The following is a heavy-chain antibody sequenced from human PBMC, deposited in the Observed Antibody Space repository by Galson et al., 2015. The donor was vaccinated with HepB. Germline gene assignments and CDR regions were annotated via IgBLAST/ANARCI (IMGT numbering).Heavy chain of an antibody. D-gene: IGHD3-9*01. Sequence: SVKVSCKASGGTFSSYAISWVRQAPGQGLEWMGGIIPIFGTANYAQKFQGRVTITADESTSTAYMELSSLRSEDTAVYYCARGGSRYFDWLLNNPFDYWGQGTLVTVSS. CDR1: GGTFSSYA. CDR3: ARGGSRYFDWLLNNPFDY. V-gene: IGHV1-69*13. J-gene: IGHJ4*02. CDR2: IIPIFGTA.